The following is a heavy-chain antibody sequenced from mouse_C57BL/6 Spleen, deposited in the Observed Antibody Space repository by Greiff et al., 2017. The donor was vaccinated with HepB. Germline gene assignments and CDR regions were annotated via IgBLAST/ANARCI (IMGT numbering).Heavy chain of an antibody. V-gene: IGHV1-42*01. CDR2: INPSTGGT. J-gene: IGHJ4*01. D-gene: IGHD2-4*01. Sequence: VQLKQSGPELVKPGASVKISCKASGYSFTGYYMNWVKQSPEKSLEWIGEINPSTGGTTYNQKFKAKATLTVDKSSSTAYMQLKSLTSEDSAVYYCAREDNYDYFYYYAMDYWGQGTSVTVSS. CDR3: AREDNYDYFYYYAMDY. CDR1: GYSFTGYY.